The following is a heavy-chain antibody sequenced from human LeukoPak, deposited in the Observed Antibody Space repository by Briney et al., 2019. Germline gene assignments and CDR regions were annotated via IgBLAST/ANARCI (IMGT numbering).Heavy chain of an antibody. CDR2: IYYTGST. CDR3: ARLGGGSYYRHFDY. V-gene: IGHV4-59*01. Sequence: SETLSLTCTVPGGSISSYYWSWIRQPPGKGLEWIGYIYYTGSTNYNPSLKSRVTISVDTSKNQFSLTLSSVTAADTAVYYCARLGGGSYYRHFDYWGQGILVTVSS. CDR1: GGSISSYY. J-gene: IGHJ4*02. D-gene: IGHD1-26*01.